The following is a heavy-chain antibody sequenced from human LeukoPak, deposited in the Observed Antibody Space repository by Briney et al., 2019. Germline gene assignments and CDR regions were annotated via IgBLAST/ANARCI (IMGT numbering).Heavy chain of an antibody. J-gene: IGHJ4*02. CDR1: GYSFTSYW. D-gene: IGHD3-10*01. V-gene: IGHV5-51*01. CDR3: ARRVTMVRGVTILFDY. CDR2: IYPGDSDT. Sequence: GESLKISCKGSGYSFTSYWIGWVRQMPGKGLEWMGIIYPGDSDTRHSPSFQGQVTISADKSISTAYLQWSSLKASDTAMYYCARRVTMVRGVTILFDYWGQGTLVTVSS.